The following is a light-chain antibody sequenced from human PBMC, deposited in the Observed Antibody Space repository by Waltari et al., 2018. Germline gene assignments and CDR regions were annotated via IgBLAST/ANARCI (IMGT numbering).Light chain of an antibody. V-gene: IGLV2-14*01. J-gene: IGLJ2*01. CDR2: EVR. Sequence: QSALTQPASVSGSPGQSITISCTGSSSDIGAYNYGAWYQHFPAEAPKVLIYEVRNRPSGVSSRFSASPSGNPASLTISGIQAEEEAHYYCSSYTNTFVVFGGGTKLTVL. CDR3: SSYTNTFVV. CDR1: SSDIGAYNY.